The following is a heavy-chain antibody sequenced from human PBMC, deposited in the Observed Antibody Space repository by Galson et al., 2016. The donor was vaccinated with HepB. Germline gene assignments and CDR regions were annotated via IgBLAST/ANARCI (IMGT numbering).Heavy chain of an antibody. J-gene: IGHJ1*01. V-gene: IGHV1-2*02. Sequence: SVKVSCKASGYTFTDYYMHWVRQAPGQGLEWMGWINPNPGRTKYAQKFQGRVTMTRDSSISTDYMELTRLTSDDTAIYYCARAQSNWNAHWGPGTLVTVSS. CDR1: GYTFTDYY. D-gene: IGHD1-1*01. CDR2: INPNPGRT. CDR3: ARAQSNWNAH.